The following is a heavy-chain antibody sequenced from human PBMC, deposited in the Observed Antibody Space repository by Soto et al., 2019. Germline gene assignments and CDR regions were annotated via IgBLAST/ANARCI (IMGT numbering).Heavy chain of an antibody. CDR1: GFTFSNYP. V-gene: IGHV3-23*01. D-gene: IGHD1-26*01. Sequence: PGGSLRLSCAGSGFTFSNYPMSWVRQAPGTGLEWVSGIGASGAGTYYADSVKGRFTISRDNSKNTLHLQMNSLRAEDTAVYYCALRKTGSYFDYWGQGTLVTVSS. J-gene: IGHJ4*02. CDR2: IGASGAGT. CDR3: ALRKTGSYFDY.